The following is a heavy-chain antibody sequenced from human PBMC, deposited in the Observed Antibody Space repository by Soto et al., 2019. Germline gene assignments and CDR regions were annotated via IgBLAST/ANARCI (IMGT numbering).Heavy chain of an antibody. D-gene: IGHD2-15*01. CDR1: GFSLGSYA. CDR2: MSYDETKK. J-gene: IGHJ4*02. Sequence: QVQLVESGGGVVQPGGSLRLSCATSGFSLGSYAMHWVRQAPGKGLEWVALMSYDETKKYYADSVKGRFTISRDTSKNTLFLQMNNLRVEDTAVYYCAKDRRDGDFMHILVVDFWGQGALVTVSS. V-gene: IGHV3-30*18. CDR3: AKDRRDGDFMHILVVDF.